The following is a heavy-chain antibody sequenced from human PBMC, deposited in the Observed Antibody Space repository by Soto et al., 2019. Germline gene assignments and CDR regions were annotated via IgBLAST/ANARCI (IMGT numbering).Heavy chain of an antibody. CDR3: ARGGGIAVAGTGILPTMH. V-gene: IGHV3-33*08. Sequence: GSLRLSCAASGFTFSNSWMSWVRQAPGKGLEWVAVIWYDGSNKYYADSVKGRFTISRDNSKNTLYLQMNSLRAEDTAVYYCARGGGIAVAGTGILPTMHWGQGTLVTVSS. D-gene: IGHD6-19*01. J-gene: IGHJ4*02. CDR2: IWYDGSNK. CDR1: GFTFSNSW.